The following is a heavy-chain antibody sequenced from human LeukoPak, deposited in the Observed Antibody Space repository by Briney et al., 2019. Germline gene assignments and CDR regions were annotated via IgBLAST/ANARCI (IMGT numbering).Heavy chain of an antibody. CDR1: GYTFTIYG. J-gene: IGHJ4*02. CDR3: ARDGDYGKVTSFDY. V-gene: IGHV1-18*01. CDR2: ISAYNGNT. Sequence: ASVKVSSKASGYTFTIYGISWVRQAPGQGLEWMGWISAYNGNTNYAQKLQGRVTMTTDTSTSTAYMELRSLRSDDTAVYYCARDGDYGKVTSFDYWGQGTLVTVSS. D-gene: IGHD4-17*01.